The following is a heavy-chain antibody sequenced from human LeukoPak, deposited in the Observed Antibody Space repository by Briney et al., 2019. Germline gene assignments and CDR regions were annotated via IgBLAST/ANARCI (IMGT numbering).Heavy chain of an antibody. CDR1: GFIFSDHH. CDR2: VRNKANTYST. V-gene: IGHV3-72*01. Sequence: PGGSLRLSCAASGFIFSDHHMDWVRQAPGKGLDWVGRVRNKANTYSTNYAASVRGRFSITRDDSMNSVYLQMNSLKTEDTAVYYCVRVWRGYYFDSWGQGILVTVSS. CDR3: VRVWRGYYFDS. J-gene: IGHJ4*02. D-gene: IGHD3-10*01.